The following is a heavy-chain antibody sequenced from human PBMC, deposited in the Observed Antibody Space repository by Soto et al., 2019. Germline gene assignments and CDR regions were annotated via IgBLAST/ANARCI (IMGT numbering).Heavy chain of an antibody. J-gene: IGHJ6*02. CDR2: ISSSSSTI. D-gene: IGHD3-10*01. CDR3: WFYFSGMDV. V-gene: IGHV3-48*01. Sequence: PGGSLRLSCAASGFTFSDYSINWVRQAPGKGLEWVSYISSSSSTIYYADSVKGRFTIARDNAKNSLYLQMNSLRAEDTAVYYCWFYFSGMDVWGQGTTVTVSS. CDR1: GFTFSDYS.